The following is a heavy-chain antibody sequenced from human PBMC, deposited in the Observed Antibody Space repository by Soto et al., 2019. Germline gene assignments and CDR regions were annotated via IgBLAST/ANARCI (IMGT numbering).Heavy chain of an antibody. CDR1: GGSISSVGYY. V-gene: IGHV4-31*03. CDR3: GRETVGTIDR. J-gene: IGHJ5*02. D-gene: IGHD5-12*01. CDR2: IYNSGST. Sequence: QVQLQESGPGLVKPSQTLSLTCTVSGGSISSVGYYWSWIRQHPGKGLEWIGYIYNSGSTHYNPSLKSRITMSVDTSKNQFSLKLSSVTVADTAVYFCGRETVGTIDRWGQGTLVTVSS.